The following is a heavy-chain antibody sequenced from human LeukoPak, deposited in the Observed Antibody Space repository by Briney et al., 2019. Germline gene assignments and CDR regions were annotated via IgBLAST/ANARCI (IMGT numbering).Heavy chain of an antibody. D-gene: IGHD3-10*01. J-gene: IGHJ6*04. CDR3: ARDRGVLWFGDLYGMDV. Sequence: GGSLRLSCAASGFTFSDYYMSWLRQAPGKGLEWVSYISSSSSYTNYADSVKGRFTISRDNAKNSLYLQMNSLRAEDTAVYYCARDRGVLWFGDLYGMDVWGKGTTVTVSS. CDR1: GFTFSDYY. CDR2: ISSSSSYT. V-gene: IGHV3-11*06.